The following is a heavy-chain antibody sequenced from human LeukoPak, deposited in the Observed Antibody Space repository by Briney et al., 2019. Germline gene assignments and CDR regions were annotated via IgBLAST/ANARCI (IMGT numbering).Heavy chain of an antibody. J-gene: IGHJ4*02. CDR2: INSDGSVT. CDR1: GFTFSHYG. Sequence: GGSLRLSCAASGFTFSHYGMHWVRQAPGKGLVWVSRINSDGSVTNYADSVEGRFTISRDNAKNTLYLQMNDLRAEDTAVYYCVTDRYSNSAFGDWGQGTLVTVSS. D-gene: IGHD1-26*01. CDR3: VTDRYSNSAFGD. V-gene: IGHV3-74*01.